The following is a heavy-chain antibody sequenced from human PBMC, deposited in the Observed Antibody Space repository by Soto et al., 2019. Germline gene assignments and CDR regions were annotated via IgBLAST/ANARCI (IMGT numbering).Heavy chain of an antibody. V-gene: IGHV3-23*01. Sequence: GGSLRLSCAASGFTVSSNYMSWVRQAPGKGLEWVSAISGSGGSTYYADSVKGRFTISRDNSKNTLYLQMNSLRAEDTAVYYCAKDSVNPNVRSGVKTFDPWGQGTLVTVSS. CDR3: AKDSVNPNVRSGVKTFDP. CDR1: GFTVSSNY. D-gene: IGHD3-3*01. J-gene: IGHJ5*02. CDR2: ISGSGGST.